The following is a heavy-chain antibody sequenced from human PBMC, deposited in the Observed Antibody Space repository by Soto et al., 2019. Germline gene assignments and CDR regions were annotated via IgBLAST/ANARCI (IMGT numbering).Heavy chain of an antibody. CDR2: IYWDDDK. J-gene: IGHJ4*02. CDR3: AHRVLRTVFGLVTTTAIYFDF. V-gene: IGHV2-5*02. CDR1: GFSLTTSGVG. D-gene: IGHD3-3*01. Sequence: QITLNESGPPQVNPRQTLTLTCTFSGFSLTTSGVGVGWIRQSPGKAPEWLALIYWDDDKRYSPSLKSRLTITKDTSKNQVVLTMADLDPEDIATYYCAHRVLRTVFGLVTTTAIYFDFWGQGTPVAVSS.